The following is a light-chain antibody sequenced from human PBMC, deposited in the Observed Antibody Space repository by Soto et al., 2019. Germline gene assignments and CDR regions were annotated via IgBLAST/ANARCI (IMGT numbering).Light chain of an antibody. CDR2: EVS. CDR1: SSDVGACNC. CDR3: SSYTSSSTWM. V-gene: IGLV2-14*01. Sequence: QSALTQPASVSGSPGQSITISCTGTSSDVGACNCVSWYQQHPGKAPKLMIYEVSNRPSGVSNRFSGSKSGNTASLTISGLQAEDEADYYCSSYTSSSTWMFGGGTKLTVL. J-gene: IGLJ3*02.